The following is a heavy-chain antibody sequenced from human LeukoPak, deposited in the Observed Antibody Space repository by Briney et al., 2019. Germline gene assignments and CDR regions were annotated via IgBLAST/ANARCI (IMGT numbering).Heavy chain of an antibody. V-gene: IGHV4-4*02. Sequence: PSETLSLTGAGFAGYISSSNWWSWVRQPPGKGLEWIGEIYHSGSTNYNPSLKSRVTISVDKSKNQFSLKLSSVTAADTAVYYCARRPFIAVAASFDYWGQGTLVTVSS. J-gene: IGHJ4*02. D-gene: IGHD6-19*01. CDR1: AGYISSSNW. CDR2: IYHSGST. CDR3: ARRPFIAVAASFDY.